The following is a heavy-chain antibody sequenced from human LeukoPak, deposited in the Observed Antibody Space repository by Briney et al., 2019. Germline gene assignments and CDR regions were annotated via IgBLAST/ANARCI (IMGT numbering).Heavy chain of an antibody. J-gene: IGHJ4*02. CDR2: IIPIFGTA. Sequence: SVKVSCKASGYTFTSYAISWVRQAPGQGLEWMGRIIPIFGTANYAQKFQGRVTITTDESTSTAYMELSSLRSEDTAVYYCARGCDYGDYEHCNWGQGTLVAVSS. D-gene: IGHD4-17*01. CDR3: ARGCDYGDYEHCN. V-gene: IGHV1-69*05. CDR1: GYTFTSYA.